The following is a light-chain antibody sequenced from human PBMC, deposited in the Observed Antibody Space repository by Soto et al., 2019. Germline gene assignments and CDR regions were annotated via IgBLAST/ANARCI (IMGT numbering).Light chain of an antibody. Sequence: DIVMTQSPLSLPVTPGEPASISRRSSQSLLHRNGYNYLDWYLQKPGQSPQLLIYLGSNRASGVPDRFSGSGSGTDFTLKINRVEAEDVGVYYCMQALQTLSITFGQGTRLEI. CDR2: LGS. V-gene: IGKV2-28*01. J-gene: IGKJ5*01. CDR1: QSLLHRNGYNY. CDR3: MQALQTLSIT.